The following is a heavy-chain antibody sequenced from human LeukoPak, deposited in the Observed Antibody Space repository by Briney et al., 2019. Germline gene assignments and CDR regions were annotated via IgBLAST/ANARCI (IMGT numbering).Heavy chain of an antibody. J-gene: IGHJ4*02. CDR2: ISHDGFI. D-gene: IGHD5-24*01. V-gene: IGHV3-74*01. CDR1: GFTFSSYV. Sequence: PGGSLRLSCETAGFTFSSYVMHWVCRTPGEGLVWVSRISHDGFISYADSVKGRFTISRDNAKNTLILQMNSLRAEDTAVYYCARDWVYKIDYWGRGTLVTVSS. CDR3: ARDWVYKIDY.